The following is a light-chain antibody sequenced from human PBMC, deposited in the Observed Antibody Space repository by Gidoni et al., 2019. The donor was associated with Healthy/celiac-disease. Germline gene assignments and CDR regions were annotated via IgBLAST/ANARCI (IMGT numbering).Light chain of an antibody. CDR2: AAS. CDR3: QQRSNWPRLT. Sequence: EIVLTKSPATLSLSPGERATLSCRASQTVSIYLAWYQQKPGQAPRLLIYAASNRATGIPARFSGSGSGTDFTLTISSLEPEDFAVYYCQQRSNWPRLTFGGGTKVEIK. J-gene: IGKJ4*01. V-gene: IGKV3-11*01. CDR1: QTVSIY.